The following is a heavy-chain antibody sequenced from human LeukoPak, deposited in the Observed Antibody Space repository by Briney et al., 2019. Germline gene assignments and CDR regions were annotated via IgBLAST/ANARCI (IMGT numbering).Heavy chain of an antibody. J-gene: IGHJ4*02. Sequence: PGGSLRPSCAASGFTFSSYSMTWVRQAPGKGLEWVSYISSSSSTIYYADSVKGRFTISRDNAKNSLYLQMNSLRAEDTAVYYCARDSRLLGLYWGQGTLVTVSS. D-gene: IGHD3-10*01. CDR1: GFTFSSYS. CDR3: ARDSRLLGLY. V-gene: IGHV3-48*01. CDR2: ISSSSSTI.